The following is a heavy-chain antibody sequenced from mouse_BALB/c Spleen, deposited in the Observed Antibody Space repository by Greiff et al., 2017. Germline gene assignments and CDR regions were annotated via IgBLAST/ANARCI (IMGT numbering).Heavy chain of an antibody. CDR3: ARGYGNYEY. D-gene: IGHD2-1*01. J-gene: IGHJ2*01. CDR1: GYTFTSYW. V-gene: IGHV1-7*01. Sequence: QVQLQQSGAELAKPGASVTMSCKASGYTFTSYWMHWVKQRPGQGLEWIGYINPSTGYTEYNQKFKDKATLTADKSSSTAYMQLSSLTSEDSAVYYCARGYGNYEYWGQGTTLTVSS. CDR2: INPSTGYT.